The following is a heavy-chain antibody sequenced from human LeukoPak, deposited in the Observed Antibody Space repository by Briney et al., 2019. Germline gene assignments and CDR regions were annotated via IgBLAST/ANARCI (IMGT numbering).Heavy chain of an antibody. CDR2: IYHSGST. CDR1: GGSLSSGGYS. J-gene: IGHJ4*02. CDR3: ARGPRGLRLGELSLDY. D-gene: IGHD3-16*02. V-gene: IGHV4-30-2*01. Sequence: PSQTLSLTCAVSGGSLSSGGYSWSWIRQPPGKGLEWIGYIYHSGSTYYNPSLKSRVTISVDRSKNQFSLKLSSVTAADTAVYYCARGPRGLRLGELSLDYWGQGTLVTVSS.